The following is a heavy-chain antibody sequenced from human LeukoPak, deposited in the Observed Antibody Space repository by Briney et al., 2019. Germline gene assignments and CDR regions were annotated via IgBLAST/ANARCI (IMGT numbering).Heavy chain of an antibody. J-gene: IGHJ4*02. CDR3: ARVGGSSWREFDY. CDR1: GYTFTGYY. CDR2: INPNSGGT. Sequence: ASVKVSCKASGYTFTGYYMHWVRQAPGQGLEWMGWINPNSGGTNYAQKFQGRVTMTRDTSISTAYMELSRLRSDDTAVYYCARVGGSSWREFDYWGQGTLVTVSS. V-gene: IGHV1-2*02. D-gene: IGHD6-13*01.